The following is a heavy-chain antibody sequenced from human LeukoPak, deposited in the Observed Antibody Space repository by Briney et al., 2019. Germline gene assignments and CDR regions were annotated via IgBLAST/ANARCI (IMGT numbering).Heavy chain of an antibody. Sequence: PGESLKISCKGSGYSFASYWIGWVRQKPGKGLEWMAIIYPGDSDTTYSPSFQGQVTISADKSISTAYLQWSSLKASDTAMYYCARRGNGDYLGAFDIWGQGTMVTVSS. D-gene: IGHD4-17*01. CDR3: ARRGNGDYLGAFDI. V-gene: IGHV5-51*01. CDR2: IYPGDSDT. J-gene: IGHJ3*02. CDR1: GYSFASYW.